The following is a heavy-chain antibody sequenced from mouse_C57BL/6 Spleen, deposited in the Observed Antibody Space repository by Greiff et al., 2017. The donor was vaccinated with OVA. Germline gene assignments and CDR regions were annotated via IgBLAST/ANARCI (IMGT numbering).Heavy chain of an antibody. J-gene: IGHJ1*03. CDR2: IDPSDSET. CDR1: GYTFTSYW. D-gene: IGHD2-14*01. V-gene: IGHV1-52*01. Sequence: QVQLQQPGAELVRPGSSVKLSCKASGYTFTSYWMHWVKQRPIQGLEWIGNIDPSDSETHYNQKFKDKATLTVDKSSSTAYMQLSSLTSEDSAVYCCTRPSPVIGLYFDVWGTGTTVTVSS. CDR3: TRPSPVIGLYFDV.